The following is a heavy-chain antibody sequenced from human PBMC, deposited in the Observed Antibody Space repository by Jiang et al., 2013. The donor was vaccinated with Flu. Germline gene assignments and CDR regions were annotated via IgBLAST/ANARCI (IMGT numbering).Heavy chain of an antibody. J-gene: IGHJ5*02. CDR2: MNPNSGNT. CDR1: GYTFTSYD. D-gene: IGHD4-17*01. CDR3: ARALNYGDYAVGWFDP. V-gene: IGHV1-8*01. Sequence: KVSCKASGYTFTSYDINWVRQATGQGLEWMGWMNPNSGNTGYAQKFQGRVTMTRNTSISTAYMELSSLRSEDTAVYYCARALNYGDYAVGWFDPWGQGTLVTVSS.